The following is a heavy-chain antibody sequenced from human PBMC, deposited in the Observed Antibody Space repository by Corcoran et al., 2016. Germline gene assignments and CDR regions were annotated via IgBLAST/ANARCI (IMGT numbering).Heavy chain of an antibody. CDR3: ARDLGSYDFWSEYYYYYGMDV. J-gene: IGHJ6*02. D-gene: IGHD3-3*01. Sequence: QVQLVQSGAEVKKPGASVKVSCKASGYTFTSYYMHWVRQAPGQGLEWMGIINPSGGSTSYAQKFQGSVTTTRDTSKSTVYMELSSLRSEDTAVYYCARDLGSYDFWSEYYYYYGMDVWGQGTTVTVSS. CDR1: GYTFTSYY. CDR2: INPSGGST. V-gene: IGHV1-46*01.